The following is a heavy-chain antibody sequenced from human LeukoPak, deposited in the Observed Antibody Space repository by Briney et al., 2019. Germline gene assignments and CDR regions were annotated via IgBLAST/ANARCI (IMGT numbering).Heavy chain of an antibody. V-gene: IGHV3-49*04. Sequence: PGGSLRLSCTASGFTFGDYAMSWVRQAPGKGLEWVGFIRSKAYGGTTEYAASVKGRFTISRDDSKSIAYLQMNSLKTEDTAVYYCAKDRFSVEPYYFDYWGQGTLVTVSS. CDR1: GFTFGDYA. D-gene: IGHD1-1*01. J-gene: IGHJ4*02. CDR3: AKDRFSVEPYYFDY. CDR2: IRSKAYGGTT.